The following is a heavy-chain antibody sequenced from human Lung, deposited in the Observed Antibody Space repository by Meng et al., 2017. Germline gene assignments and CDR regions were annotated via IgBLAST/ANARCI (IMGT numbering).Heavy chain of an antibody. CDR1: GYNFPDYY. CDR2: INPKRGDT. CDR3: ARDEDISAAGKLFGDY. D-gene: IGHD6-25*01. J-gene: IGHJ4*02. V-gene: IGHV1-2*06. Sequence: LQLGPAGSDGKRPGASVKVSCKPSGYNFPDYYIPWVRRAPGQGLEWMGRINPKRGDTHYAQKFQARGTMTGDTSISPAYMELSGLRSDDTAMYYCARDEDISAAGKLFGDYWGQGTLVTVSS.